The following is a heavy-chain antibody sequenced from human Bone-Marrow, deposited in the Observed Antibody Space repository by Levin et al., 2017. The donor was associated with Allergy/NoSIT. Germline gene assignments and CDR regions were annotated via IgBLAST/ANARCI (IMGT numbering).Heavy chain of an antibody. D-gene: IGHD2-21*01. CDR1: GFTFSNHW. Sequence: GESLKISCAASGFTFSNHWMHWVRQAPGRGLEWVANIKQDGSDKYYVDSVKGRFTISRDNAKNSLYLQMNSLRAEDTAVYYCAKSPGWIADYWGQGTMVTVSS. J-gene: IGHJ4*02. CDR3: AKSPGWIADY. CDR2: IKQDGSDK. V-gene: IGHV3-7*01.